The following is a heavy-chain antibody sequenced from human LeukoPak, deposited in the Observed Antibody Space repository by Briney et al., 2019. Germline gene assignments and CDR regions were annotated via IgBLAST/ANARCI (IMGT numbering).Heavy chain of an antibody. CDR2: IKHRGST. V-gene: IGHV4-34*01. CDR1: GGSFSGYY. Sequence: SETLSLTCAVYGGSFSGYYWSWIRQPPGKGLEWIGEIKHRGSTNYNPSLKSRVTISVDTSKNQFALKLSAVTAADTAVYYCARGLAARRFGYWGQGTLVSVSS. CDR3: ARGLAARRFGY. D-gene: IGHD6-6*01. J-gene: IGHJ4*02.